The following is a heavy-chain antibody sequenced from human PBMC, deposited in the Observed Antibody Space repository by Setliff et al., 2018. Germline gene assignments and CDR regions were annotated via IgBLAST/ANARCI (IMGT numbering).Heavy chain of an antibody. Sequence: PSETLSLTCAVYGGSISGYYWSWIRQPPGKRLEWIGEIIHSGSTNYNPSLKSRVTISMDTSKNQFSLKVPSVTAADTAVYYCARSFSRSGKFLLDYWGQGALVTVSS. V-gene: IGHV4-34*12. J-gene: IGHJ4*02. CDR3: ARSFSRSGKFLLDY. CDR1: GGSISGYY. D-gene: IGHD1-26*01. CDR2: IIHSGST.